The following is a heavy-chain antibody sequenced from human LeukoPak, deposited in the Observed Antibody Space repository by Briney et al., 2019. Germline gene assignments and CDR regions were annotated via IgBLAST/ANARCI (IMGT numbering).Heavy chain of an antibody. CDR3: ARGRTPYYGSGSYVFDY. J-gene: IGHJ4*02. Sequence: SETLSLTCAVYGGSFSGYYWSWIRQPPGKGLEWIGEINHSGSTNYNPSLKSRVTISVDTSKNQFSLKLSSVTAADTAVYYCARGRTPYYGSGSYVFDYWGQGTLVTVSS. V-gene: IGHV4-34*01. CDR2: INHSGST. D-gene: IGHD3-10*01. CDR1: GGSFSGYY.